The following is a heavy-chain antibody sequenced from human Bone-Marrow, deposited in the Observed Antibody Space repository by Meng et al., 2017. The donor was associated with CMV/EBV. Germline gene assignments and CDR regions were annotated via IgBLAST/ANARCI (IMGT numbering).Heavy chain of an antibody. V-gene: IGHV3-30*02. D-gene: IGHD3-3*01. CDR2: IQYDGSNK. CDR3: AKEYYDFWSGKSDYYYGMDV. J-gene: IGHJ6*02. Sequence: GESLKISCAASGFTFSSYGMHWVRQAPGKGLEWVAFIQYDGSNKYYADSVKGRFTISRDNSKNTLYLQMNSLRAEDTAVYYCAKEYYDFWSGKSDYYYGMDVWGQGTTVTVSS. CDR1: GFTFSSYG.